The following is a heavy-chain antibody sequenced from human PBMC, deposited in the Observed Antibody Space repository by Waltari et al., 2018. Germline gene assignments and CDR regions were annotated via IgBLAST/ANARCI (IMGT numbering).Heavy chain of an antibody. Sequence: EVQLVESGGGLVQPGGSLRLSCAASGFTVSNNYVTWVRRAPGKGLEWVSVIYIGGNTYYADSVKGRFTISRDKSKNTVYLQMNSLRAEDTAIYYCAGGYVAHWGQGTLVTVSS. CDR1: GFTVSNNY. V-gene: IGHV3-66*01. CDR3: AGGYVAH. J-gene: IGHJ4*02. D-gene: IGHD3-9*01. CDR2: IYIGGNT.